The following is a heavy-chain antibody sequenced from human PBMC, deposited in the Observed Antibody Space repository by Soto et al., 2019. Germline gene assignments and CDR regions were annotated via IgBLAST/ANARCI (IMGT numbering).Heavy chain of an antibody. CDR1: GFTFSSYG. D-gene: IGHD2-15*01. V-gene: IGHV3-33*01. J-gene: IGHJ4*02. CDR2: IWYDGSNK. CDR3: ARECGGSCYSYFDY. Sequence: GGSLRLSCAASGFTFSSYGMHWVRQAPGKGLEWVAVIWYDGSNKYYADSVKGRFTISRDNSKNTLYLQMNSLRAEDTAVYYCARECGGSCYSYFDYWGQGTLVTVSS.